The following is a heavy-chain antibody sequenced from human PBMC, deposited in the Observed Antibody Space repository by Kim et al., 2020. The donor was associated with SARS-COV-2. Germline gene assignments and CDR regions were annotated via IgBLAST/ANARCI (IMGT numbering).Heavy chain of an antibody. CDR3: TKAPRDSSWPYAYC. Sequence: GGSLRLSCAASGVNFSRYAMHWVRLAPGKGLEWVTGISASGSCTYYADSVKGRFTISRDNSKNTLYVQMNNLRADDTAIYYCTKAPRDSSWPYAYCWGQGTLATVAS. D-gene: IGHD6-13*01. CDR1: GVNFSRYA. V-gene: IGHV3-23*01. CDR2: ISASGSCT. J-gene: IGHJ4*02.